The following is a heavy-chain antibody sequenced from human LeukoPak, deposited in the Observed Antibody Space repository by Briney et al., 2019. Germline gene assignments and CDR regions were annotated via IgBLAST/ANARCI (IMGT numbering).Heavy chain of an antibody. J-gene: IGHJ5*02. V-gene: IGHV1-46*01. D-gene: IGHD1-1*01. CDR1: GYTFTSHN. Sequence: ASVKVSCKASGYTFTSHNMHWVRQAPEQGLEWMGIINPSGGSTSYAQKFQGRVTMTRDTSTSTAYMELSSLRSEDTAVYYCARSGWNGVSANWFDPWGQGTQVTVSS. CDR2: INPSGGST. CDR3: ARSGWNGVSANWFDP.